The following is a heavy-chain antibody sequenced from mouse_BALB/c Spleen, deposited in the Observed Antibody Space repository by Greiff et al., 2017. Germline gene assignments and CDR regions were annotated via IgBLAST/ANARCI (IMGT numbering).Heavy chain of an antibody. V-gene: IGHV3-8*02. CDR2: ISYSGST. CDR1: GDSITSGY. CDR3: ARFDYGSSYNYAMDY. Sequence: EVQLKESGPSLVKPSQTLSLTCSVTGDSITSGYWNWVRKFPGNKLEYMGYISYSGSTYYNPSIKSRISTTRDTSKNQYYLQLNSVTTEDTATYYGARFDYGSSYNYAMDYWGQGTSVTVSA. J-gene: IGHJ4*01. D-gene: IGHD1-1*01.